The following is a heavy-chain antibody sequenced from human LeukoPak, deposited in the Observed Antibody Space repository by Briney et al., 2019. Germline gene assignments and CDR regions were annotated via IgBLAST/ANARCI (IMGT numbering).Heavy chain of an antibody. CDR3: ARWDAYCSGGRCYSGDFAFDI. V-gene: IGHV3-7*01. J-gene: IGHJ3*02. Sequence: GGSLRLSCAASGFTFSIYWMSWVRQAPGKGLEWVASMKGDGSVKHFLDSVEGRFTISRDNAKNSLYLQMHSLRAEDTAVYYCARWDAYCSGGRCYSGDFAFDIWGQGTMVTVSS. CDR1: GFTFSIYW. CDR2: MKGDGSVK. D-gene: IGHD2-15*01.